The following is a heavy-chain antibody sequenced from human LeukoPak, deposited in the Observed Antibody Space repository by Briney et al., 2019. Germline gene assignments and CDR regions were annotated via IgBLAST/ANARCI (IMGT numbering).Heavy chain of an antibody. CDR3: ARLCPMVRGVFDY. J-gene: IGHJ4*02. Sequence: PSETLSLTCTVSGDSISSGGYYWSWIRQHPGKDLEWIGYILYSGTTYYNPSLKTRITMSVDTSKNQFSLKLSSVTAADTAVYYCARLCPMVRGVFDYWGQRTLVTVSS. D-gene: IGHD3-10*01. CDR1: GDSISSGGYY. CDR2: ILYSGTT. V-gene: IGHV4-31*03.